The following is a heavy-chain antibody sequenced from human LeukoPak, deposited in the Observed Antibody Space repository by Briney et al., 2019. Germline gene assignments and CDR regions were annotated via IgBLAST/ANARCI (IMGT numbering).Heavy chain of an antibody. D-gene: IGHD3-22*01. CDR1: GFTFSSYG. Sequence: GRSLRLSCAASGFTFSSYGMHWVRQASGKGLEWVAVISYDGSNKYYADSVKGRFTISRDNSKNTLYLQMNSLRAEDTAVYYCAKDRYYYDSSGGWVDYWGQGTLVTVSS. J-gene: IGHJ4*02. CDR3: AKDRYYYDSSGGWVDY. CDR2: ISYDGSNK. V-gene: IGHV3-30*18.